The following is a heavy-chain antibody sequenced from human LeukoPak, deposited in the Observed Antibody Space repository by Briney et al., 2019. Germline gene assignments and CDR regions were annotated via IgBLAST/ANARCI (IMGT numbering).Heavy chain of an antibody. Sequence: GGSLRLSCAASGFTFSSYGMHWVRQAPGKGLEWVAVISYDGSNKYYADSVKGRFTISRDNSKSTLYLQMNSLRAEDTAVYYCAKAVVRGVQSSFDYWGQGTLVTVSS. CDR2: ISYDGSNK. J-gene: IGHJ4*02. CDR1: GFTFSSYG. D-gene: IGHD3-10*01. V-gene: IGHV3-30*18. CDR3: AKAVVRGVQSSFDY.